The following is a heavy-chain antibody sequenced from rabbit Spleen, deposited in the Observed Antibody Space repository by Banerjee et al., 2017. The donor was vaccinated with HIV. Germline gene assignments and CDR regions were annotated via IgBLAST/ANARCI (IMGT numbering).Heavy chain of an antibody. CDR3: GRQACTHHGDSA. J-gene: IGHJ2*01. CDR1: GFDFSVYG. V-gene: IGHV1S47*01. CDR2: IDLVFGST. Sequence: VGTAGTLGQRVGSLTLSCKASGFDFSVYGVSWVRQAPGKGLDWIGYIDLVFGSTDYASWVNGRFTISSHNALIKESPTPESYTLALPAAHPSGRQACTHHGDSARGQGTLVTVS. D-gene: IGHD5-1*01.